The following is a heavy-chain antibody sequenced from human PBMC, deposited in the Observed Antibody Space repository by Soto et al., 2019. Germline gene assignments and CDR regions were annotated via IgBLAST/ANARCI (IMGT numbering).Heavy chain of an antibody. V-gene: IGHV4-59*08. CDR3: ARQVFGPLHGLVDV. D-gene: IGHD3-10*02. Sequence: QVQLQESGPGLVKPSETLSLSCTVSGGSISSYYWSWFRQSPGKRMEWIGYVHHSWGSSYNPSLQSRVAISLDTPKRQFSLKVTSVTATDTAVYYCARQVFGPLHGLVDVWGQGTTVTVSS. CDR2: VHHSWGS. CDR1: GGSISSYY. J-gene: IGHJ6*02.